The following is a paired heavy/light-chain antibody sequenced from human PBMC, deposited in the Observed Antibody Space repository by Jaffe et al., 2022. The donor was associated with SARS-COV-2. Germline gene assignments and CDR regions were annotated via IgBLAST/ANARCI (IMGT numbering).Heavy chain of an antibody. Sequence: QVQLQESGPGLVKPSGTLSLTCAVSGGSISSSNWWSWVRQPPGKGLEWIGEIYHSGSTNYNPSLKSRVTISVDKSKNQFSLKLSSVTAADTAVYYCARSRSMEVWGQGTLVTVSS. V-gene: IGHV4-4*02. CDR2: IYHSGST. CDR1: GGSISSSNW. J-gene: IGHJ4*02. D-gene: IGHD3-3*02. CDR3: ARSRSMEV.
Light chain of an antibody. Sequence: DIQMTQSPSSLSASVGDRVTITCRASQGISNYLAWFQQKPGKAPKSLIYAASSLQSGVPSKFSGSGSGTDFTLTISSLQPEDFATYYCQQYNSYPVTFGGGTKVEIK. CDR3: QQYNSYPVT. CDR1: QGISNY. CDR2: AAS. J-gene: IGKJ4*01. V-gene: IGKV1-16*02.